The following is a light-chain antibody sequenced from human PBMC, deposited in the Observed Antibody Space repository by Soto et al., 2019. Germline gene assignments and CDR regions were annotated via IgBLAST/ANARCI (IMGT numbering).Light chain of an antibody. CDR2: RAS. V-gene: IGKV3-20*01. CDR3: QHYGSSPRT. Sequence: EIVLTQSPGTLSLSPGERATLSCRASQRISGNYLAWYRLKSGQAPRLLIYRASSRATGIPDRFSGSGSGTDFTLTISRLEPEDFALYYCQHYGSSPRTFGQGTRVDIK. J-gene: IGKJ1*01. CDR1: QRISGNY.